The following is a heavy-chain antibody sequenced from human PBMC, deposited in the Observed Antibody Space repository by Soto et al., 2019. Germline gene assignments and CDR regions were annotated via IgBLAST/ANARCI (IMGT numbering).Heavy chain of an antibody. Sequence: PGGSLRLSCAASGFTFNNYAMHWVRQAPGKGLEWMAFISYDGSNKYYADSVTGRFTISRDNSRNTLYLQMNSLRAEDTAVYYCARGDGYIYGNTFDSWGQGTLVTVPQ. CDR2: ISYDGSNK. CDR3: ARGDGYIYGNTFDS. V-gene: IGHV3-30-3*01. D-gene: IGHD5-18*01. J-gene: IGHJ4*02. CDR1: GFTFNNYA.